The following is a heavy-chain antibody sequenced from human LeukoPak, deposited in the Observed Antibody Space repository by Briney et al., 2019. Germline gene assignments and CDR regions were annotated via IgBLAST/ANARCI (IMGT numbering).Heavy chain of an antibody. V-gene: IGHV3-23*01. Sequence: PGGSLRLSCVASGFTFSSYVMSWVRQAPGKGLDWVSTISGSGGSTYYADSVKGRFTISRDNSKNTLYLQMNSLRAEDTAIYFCAKRKGNDYGDLFRFWGQGTLVTVSS. CDR3: AKRKGNDYGDLFRF. J-gene: IGHJ4*02. D-gene: IGHD4-17*01. CDR1: GFTFSSYV. CDR2: ISGSGGST.